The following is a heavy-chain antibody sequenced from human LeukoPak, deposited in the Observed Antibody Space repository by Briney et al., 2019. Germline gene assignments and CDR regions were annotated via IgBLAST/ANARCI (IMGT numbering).Heavy chain of an antibody. Sequence: ASVKVSCKASGYTFTSYGISWVRQAPGQGLEWMGWISAYNGNTNYAQKFQGRVTMTRNTSISTAYMELSSLRSEDTAVYYCARAQYEYIFGVVIGYYYYGMDVWGQGTTVTVSS. J-gene: IGHJ6*02. CDR1: GYTFTSYG. V-gene: IGHV1-18*01. CDR2: ISAYNGNT. CDR3: ARAQYEYIFGVVIGYYYYGMDV. D-gene: IGHD3-3*01.